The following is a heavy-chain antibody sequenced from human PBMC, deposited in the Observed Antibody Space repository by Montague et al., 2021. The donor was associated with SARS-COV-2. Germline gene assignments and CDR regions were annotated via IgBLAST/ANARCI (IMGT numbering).Heavy chain of an antibody. Sequence: SETLSLTCTLSGGSISSYYCCWIRQPPGKGLEWIGYIYYSGSTNXNPSLKSRVTISVDTSKNQFSLKLSSVTAADTAVYYCARAPVAHITIFGVVTSFDYWGQGTLVTVSS. CDR2: IYYSGST. J-gene: IGHJ4*02. D-gene: IGHD3-3*01. V-gene: IGHV4-59*01. CDR1: GGSISSYY. CDR3: ARAPVAHITIFGVVTSFDY.